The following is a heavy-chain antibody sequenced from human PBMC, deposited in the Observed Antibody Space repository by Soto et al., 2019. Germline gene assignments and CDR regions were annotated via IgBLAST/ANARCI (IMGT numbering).Heavy chain of an antibody. V-gene: IGHV3-33*01. D-gene: IGHD4-17*01. J-gene: IGHJ4*02. CDR3: ARAGGTTVTGLWHFDS. Sequence: GGSLRLSCEASGFTFNTYSMHWVRQPPGRGLEWLAAIWYDGTQKYYADSVKGRFIISRDNSKKTLYLEMNSLRAEDTAVYYCARAGGTTVTGLWHFDSWGQGTLVTVSS. CDR1: GFTFNTYS. CDR2: IWYDGTQK.